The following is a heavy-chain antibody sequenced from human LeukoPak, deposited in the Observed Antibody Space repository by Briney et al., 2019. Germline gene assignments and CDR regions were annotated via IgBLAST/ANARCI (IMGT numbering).Heavy chain of an antibody. D-gene: IGHD5-12*01. J-gene: IGHJ6*02. CDR3: ASRYSGYPVYYYYGMDV. V-gene: IGHV1-69*04. CDR2: IIPIFGIA. Sequence: ASVKVSCTASGGTFSSYAISWVRQAPGQGLEWMGRIIPIFGIANYAQKFQGRVTITADKSTSTAYMELSSLRSEDTAVYYCASRYSGYPVYYYYGMDVWGQGATVTVSS. CDR1: GGTFSSYA.